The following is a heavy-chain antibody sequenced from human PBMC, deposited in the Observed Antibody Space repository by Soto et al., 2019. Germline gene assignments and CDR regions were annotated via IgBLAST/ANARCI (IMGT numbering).Heavy chain of an antibody. J-gene: IGHJ6*01. CDR3: AREETGDSYYCCSGMDV. Sequence: QVQLVQSGAEVKKPGSSVKVSCKASGGTFNTYNINWVRQAPGQGLEWMGGILPIFGTTNYAQRFQGRVTITADESTRKAYMELSSLRSGDTAVYYCAREETGDSYYCCSGMDVWGQGTTVTVTS. V-gene: IGHV1-69*01. D-gene: IGHD7-27*01. CDR2: ILPIFGTT. CDR1: GGTFNTYN.